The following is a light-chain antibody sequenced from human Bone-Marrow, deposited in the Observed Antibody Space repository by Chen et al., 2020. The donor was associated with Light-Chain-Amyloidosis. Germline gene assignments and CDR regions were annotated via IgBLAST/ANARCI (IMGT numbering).Light chain of an antibody. V-gene: IGKV1-NL1*01. CDR1: QGIRND. CDR2: GVS. CDR3: QQYYSTPLYT. J-gene: IGKJ2*01. Sequence: IQMTQSPSSLSASVGDRVTITCRASQGIRNDLAWYQQQPGKAPKLLLYGVSRLEGGVPSRFSGSRSGTDYTLTISSLQPEDSATYYGQQYYSTPLYTFGQGTKLEIK.